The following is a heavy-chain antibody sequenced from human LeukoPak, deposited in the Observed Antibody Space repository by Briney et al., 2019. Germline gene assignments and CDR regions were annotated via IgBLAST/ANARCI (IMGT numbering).Heavy chain of an antibody. CDR2: INWNGDTT. CDR3: ARQTRGYVYYFDY. Sequence: GGSLRLSCAASGFPFQDSGLSWVRQAPGKGPEWISGINWNGDTTVYADSVKGRFTTSRDNAKNSLYLQMNSLRADDTAFYYCARQTRGYVYYFDYWGQGTLVTVSS. D-gene: IGHD2-2*01. CDR1: GFPFQDSG. V-gene: IGHV3-20*04. J-gene: IGHJ4*02.